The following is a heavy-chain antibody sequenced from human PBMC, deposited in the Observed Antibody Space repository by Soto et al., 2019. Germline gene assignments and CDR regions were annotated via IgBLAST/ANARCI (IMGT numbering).Heavy chain of an antibody. Sequence: PSETLSLTCTVSGGSISSYYWSWIRQPPGKGLEWIGYIYYSGSTNYNPSLESRVTISVDTSKNQFSLKLSSVTAADTAVYYCAGRKNSGAFDIWGQGTMVTVSS. CDR1: GGSISSYY. J-gene: IGHJ3*02. V-gene: IGHV4-59*01. D-gene: IGHD3-10*01. CDR3: AGRKNSGAFDI. CDR2: IYYSGST.